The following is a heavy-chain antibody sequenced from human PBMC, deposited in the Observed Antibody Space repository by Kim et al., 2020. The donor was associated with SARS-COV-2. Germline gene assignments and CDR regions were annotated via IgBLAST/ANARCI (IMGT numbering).Heavy chain of an antibody. D-gene: IGHD2-2*02. J-gene: IGHJ6*02. CDR1: GGSFSGYY. V-gene: IGHV4-34*01. CDR3: ARGFGCSSTSCYTRPYYYGMDV. Sequence: SETLSLTCAVYGGSFSGYYWSWIRQPPGKGLEWIGEINHSGSTNYNPSLKSRVTISVDTSKNQFSLKLSSVTAADTAVYYCARGFGCSSTSCYTRPYYYGMDVWGQGTTVTVSS. CDR2: INHSGST.